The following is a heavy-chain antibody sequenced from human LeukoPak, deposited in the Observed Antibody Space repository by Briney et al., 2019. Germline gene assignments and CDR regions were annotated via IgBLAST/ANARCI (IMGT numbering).Heavy chain of an antibody. V-gene: IGHV3-33*01. CDR2: IWYDGSNK. CDR3: ARENIVVVVAATYYFDY. J-gene: IGHJ4*02. D-gene: IGHD2-15*01. Sequence: GGSLRLSCAASGFTFGSYGMHWVCQAPGKGLEWVAVIWYDGSNKYYADSVKGRFTISRDNSKNTLYLQMNSLRAEDTAVYYCARENIVVVVAATYYFDYWGQGTLVTVSS. CDR1: GFTFGSYG.